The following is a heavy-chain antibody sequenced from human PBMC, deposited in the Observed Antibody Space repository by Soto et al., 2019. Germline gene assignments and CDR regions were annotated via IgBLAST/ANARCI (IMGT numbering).Heavy chain of an antibody. V-gene: IGHV3-73*01. CDR3: TTVSPGY. CDR2: IRSKINSYAT. J-gene: IGHJ4*02. CDR1: GFTFSDYA. Sequence: EGSLRLSCAASGFTFSDYAMRWVRQASGKGLEWVGRIRSKINSYATAYAASVKGRFTISRDDSKNTAYLQMNSLKTEDTAVYYCTTVSPGYWGQGTLVTVSS. D-gene: IGHD3-10*01.